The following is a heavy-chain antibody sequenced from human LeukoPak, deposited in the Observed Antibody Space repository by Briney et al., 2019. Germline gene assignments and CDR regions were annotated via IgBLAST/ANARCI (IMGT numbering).Heavy chain of an antibody. CDR2: MSYNGRS. J-gene: IGHJ4*02. Sequence: PSETLSLTCTVSGGSLSSHYWSWILQPPGTGVEWIGYMSYNGRSRYNPSLRSRVTISVDASKKQFSLKLSSVTAADTAVYYCARDGYSDSSGYDYPPSVWGQGTLVTVSS. V-gene: IGHV4-59*11. CDR3: ARDGYSDSSGYDYPPSV. D-gene: IGHD3-22*01. CDR1: GGSLSSHY.